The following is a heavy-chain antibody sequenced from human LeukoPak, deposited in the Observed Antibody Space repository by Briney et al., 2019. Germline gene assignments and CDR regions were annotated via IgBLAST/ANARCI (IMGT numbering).Heavy chain of an antibody. D-gene: IGHD3-10*01. Sequence: GGSLRLSCAASGFTFTNFAMHWVRQAPGKGLEWVTVISDDGNNKYFADSVKGRFTISRDNSKNTLYLQMNSLRAEDTAVYYCAKRDYYGSEYDAFDIWGQGTMVTVSS. CDR3: AKRDYYGSEYDAFDI. CDR2: ISDDGNNK. J-gene: IGHJ3*02. CDR1: GFTFTNFA. V-gene: IGHV3-30*18.